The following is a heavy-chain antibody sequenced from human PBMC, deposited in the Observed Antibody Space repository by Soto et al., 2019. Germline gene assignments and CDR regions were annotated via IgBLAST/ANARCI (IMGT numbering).Heavy chain of an antibody. J-gene: IGHJ4*02. Sequence: SETLSLTCSVSGDSISSSNYYWGWIRQTPGKGLEWLGSLSYGGSTHYNPSLNSRVTISVDTSNNQFSLKLTSVTAADTAVYFCGTREKRRWSDYWGQGFMVTVYS. V-gene: IGHV4-39*01. D-gene: IGHD1-1*01. CDR1: GDSISSSNYY. CDR3: GTREKRRWSDY. CDR2: LSYGGST.